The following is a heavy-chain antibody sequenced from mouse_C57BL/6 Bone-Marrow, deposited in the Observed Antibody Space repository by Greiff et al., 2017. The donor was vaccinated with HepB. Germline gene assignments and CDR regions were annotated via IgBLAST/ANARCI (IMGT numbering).Heavy chain of an antibody. CDR2: IYPGSGST. J-gene: IGHJ4*01. Sequence: QVQLKQPGAELVKPGASVKMSCKASGYTFTSYWITWVKQRPGQGLEWIGDIYPGSGSTNYNEKFKSKATLTVDTSSSTAYVQLSSLTSEDAAVYYCARSLLYTGYVNAMDYWGQGTSGTVSS. CDR1: GYTFTSYW. V-gene: IGHV1-55*01. D-gene: IGHD2-3*01. CDR3: ARSLLYTGYVNAMDY.